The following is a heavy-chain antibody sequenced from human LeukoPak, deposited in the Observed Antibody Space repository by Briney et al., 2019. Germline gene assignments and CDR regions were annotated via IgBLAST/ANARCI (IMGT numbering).Heavy chain of an antibody. V-gene: IGHV4-59*01. CDR1: GGSISRYY. J-gene: IGHJ6*03. CDR2: VSDSGTT. CDR3: ARVSWFPETSSYYMDV. D-gene: IGHD3-9*01. Sequence: SETLSLTCTVSGGSISRYYWTWIRQPPGKGLEWFGYVSDSGTTNYNPSLKSRVTISVDTSKNHFSLKLSSVTAADTAVYYCARVSWFPETSSYYMDVWGKGTPVTVSS.